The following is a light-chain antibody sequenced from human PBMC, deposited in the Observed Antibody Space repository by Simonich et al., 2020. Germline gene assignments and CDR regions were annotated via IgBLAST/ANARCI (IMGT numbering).Light chain of an antibody. CDR3: QVWDSSSDVV. J-gene: IGLJ2*01. CDR1: NIGSKS. Sequence: SYVLTQPPSVSVAPGKTARITWGGNNIGSKSVHWYQQKPGQAPVLVVYDDSDRPSGIPERCSGSNAGNTATLTISRVEAGDEADYYCQVWDSSSDVVFGGGTKLTVL. V-gene: IGLV3-21*03. CDR2: DDS.